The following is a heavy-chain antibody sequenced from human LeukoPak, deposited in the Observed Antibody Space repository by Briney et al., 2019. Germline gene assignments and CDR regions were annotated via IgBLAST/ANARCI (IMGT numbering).Heavy chain of an antibody. CDR1: GFTFSTYA. D-gene: IGHD3-9*01. CDR3: AKDPYSDILTGYYSSVDSVPVLFDY. CDR2: ISGSGGST. V-gene: IGHV3-23*01. J-gene: IGHJ4*02. Sequence: GGSLRLSCAASGFTFSTYAMTWVRQAPGEGLEWVSAISGSGGSTYYADSVKGRFTISRDNSKNTLYLQMNSLRAEDTAVYYCAKDPYSDILTGYYSSVDSVPVLFDYWDQGTLVAVSS.